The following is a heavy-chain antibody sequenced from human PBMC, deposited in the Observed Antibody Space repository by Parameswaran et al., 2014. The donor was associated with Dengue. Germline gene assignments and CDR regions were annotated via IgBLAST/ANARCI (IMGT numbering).Heavy chain of an antibody. D-gene: IGHD2-21*01. CDR3: ARGEGDFAGPGYYYYYGMDV. Sequence: WVRQAPGQGLEWMGWISAYNGNTNYAQKLQGRVTMTTDTSTSTAYMELRSLRSDDTAVYYCARGEGDFAGPGYYYYYGMDVWGQGTTVTVSS. V-gene: IGHV1-18*01. J-gene: IGHJ6*02. CDR2: ISAYNGNT.